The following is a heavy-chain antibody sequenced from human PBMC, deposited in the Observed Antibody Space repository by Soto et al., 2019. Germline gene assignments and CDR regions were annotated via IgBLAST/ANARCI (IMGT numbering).Heavy chain of an antibody. J-gene: IGHJ4*02. D-gene: IGHD3-22*01. CDR3: AKSLNTIVVVITKDY. CDR2: ISYDGSNK. Sequence: PGGSLRLSCAASGLTFSSYGTHWVRQAPGKGLEWVAVISYDGSNKYYADSVKCRFTISRDNSKNTLYLQMNSLRAEDTAVYYCAKSLNTIVVVITKDYWGQGTRVSVS. CDR1: GLTFSSYG. V-gene: IGHV3-30*18.